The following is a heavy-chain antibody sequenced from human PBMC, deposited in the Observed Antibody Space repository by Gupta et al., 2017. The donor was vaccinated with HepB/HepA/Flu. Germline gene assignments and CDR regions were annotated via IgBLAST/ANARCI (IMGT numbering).Heavy chain of an antibody. Sequence: EVQLVQSGAEVKKSGESLKISCSVSGYTFTNYWVAGGRQVAGKGLEWMGITYPGDFDTRYSPSFKGQVTISADTSTSTAHLQWTSLKASDSGTYYCARLYWGTTHYYGMDVWGQGTAVTVS. D-gene: IGHD3-16*01. CDR1: GYTFTNYW. CDR3: ARLYWGTTHYYGMDV. CDR2: TYPGDFDT. J-gene: IGHJ6*02. V-gene: IGHV5-51*01.